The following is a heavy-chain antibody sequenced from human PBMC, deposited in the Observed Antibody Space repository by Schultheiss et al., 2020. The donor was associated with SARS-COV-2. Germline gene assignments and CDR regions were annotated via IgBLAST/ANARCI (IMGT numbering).Heavy chain of an antibody. CDR2: ISGSGGST. V-gene: IGHV3-23*01. Sequence: GGSLRLSCAASGFTFSSSWMHWVCQAPEKGLEWVSAISGSGGSTYYADSVKGRFTISRDNSKNTLYLQMNSLRAEDTAVYYCARDLYSGYDSDNYYNYGMDVWGQGTTVTVSS. D-gene: IGHD5-12*01. CDR1: GFTFSSSW. CDR3: ARDLYSGYDSDNYYNYGMDV. J-gene: IGHJ6*02.